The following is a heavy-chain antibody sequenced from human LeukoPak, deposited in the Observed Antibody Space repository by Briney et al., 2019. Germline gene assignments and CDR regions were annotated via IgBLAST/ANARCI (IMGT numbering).Heavy chain of an antibody. J-gene: IGHJ6*03. D-gene: IGHD3-3*01. CDR2: ISAYNGNT. V-gene: IGHV1-18*01. CDR3: AILGDYDFWSGYYAYYYMDV. Sequence: ASVKVSCKASGYTFTSYGISWVRQAPGQGLEWMGWISAYNGNTNYAQKLQGRVTMTTDTSTSTAYMELRSLRSDDTAVYYCAILGDYDFWSGYYAYYYMDVWGKGTTVTVPS. CDR1: GYTFTSYG.